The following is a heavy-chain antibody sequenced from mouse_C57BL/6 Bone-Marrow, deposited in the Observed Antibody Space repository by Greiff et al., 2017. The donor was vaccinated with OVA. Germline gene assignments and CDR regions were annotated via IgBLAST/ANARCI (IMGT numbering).Heavy chain of an antibody. D-gene: IGHD4-1*01. Sequence: VQLQQPGAELVKPGASVKLSCKASGYTFSSYWIQWVIQRPGQGLEWIGEIDPSDGYTNYNQKFKGKATVTVETSSSTANMQLRSLTSEESAVYYCAGWEFAYWGHGTLVAVAA. CDR3: AGWEFAY. J-gene: IGHJ3*01. CDR2: IDPSDGYT. V-gene: IGHV1-50*01. CDR1: GYTFSSYW.